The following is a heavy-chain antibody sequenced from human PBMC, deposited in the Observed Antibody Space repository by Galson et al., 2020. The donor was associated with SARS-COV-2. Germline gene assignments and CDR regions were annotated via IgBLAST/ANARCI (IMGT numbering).Heavy chain of an antibody. CDR1: GYSFTTYYW. D-gene: IGHD2-21*01. Sequence: KIGESLKISCKASGYSFTTYYWINWVRQMPGKGLEWLGRIDPSDSYTNCSSSFQGHVTVSADKSICTAYLQWSSLKASDTAIYYCGRLGGGGEFEVWGQGTLIAVYS. CDR2: IDPSDSYT. CDR3: GRLGGGGEFEV. V-gene: IGHV5-10-1*01. J-gene: IGHJ1*01.